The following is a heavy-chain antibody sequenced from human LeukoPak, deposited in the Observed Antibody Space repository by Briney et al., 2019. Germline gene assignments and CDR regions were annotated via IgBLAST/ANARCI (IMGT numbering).Heavy chain of an antibody. Sequence: ASVKVSCKASGYTFTSYDVNWVRQATGQGLEWMGWMNPNSGNTGYAQKFQGRVTMTRNTSISTAYMELSSLRSEDTAVYYCATLDPERDYYDSSGYLDYWGQGALVTVSS. V-gene: IGHV1-8*01. CDR2: MNPNSGNT. CDR1: GYTFTSYD. CDR3: ATLDPERDYYDSSGYLDY. D-gene: IGHD3-22*01. J-gene: IGHJ4*02.